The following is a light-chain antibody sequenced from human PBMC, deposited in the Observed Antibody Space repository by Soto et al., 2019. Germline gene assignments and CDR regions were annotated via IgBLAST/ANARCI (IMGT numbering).Light chain of an antibody. CDR1: QGLSSY. Sequence: IQFTQSPSSLSASVGDRVTITCRASQGLSSYLAWYQQKPGKAPKLLIYAASTLQSGVASRFSGSGSETDFTLTISSLQAEDFATYYCQQVNSYPLTFGGGTKVDIK. J-gene: IGKJ4*01. V-gene: IGKV1-9*01. CDR3: QQVNSYPLT. CDR2: AAS.